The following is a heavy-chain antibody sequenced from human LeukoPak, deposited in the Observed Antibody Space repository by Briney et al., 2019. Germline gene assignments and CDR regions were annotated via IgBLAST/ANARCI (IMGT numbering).Heavy chain of an antibody. CDR3: ARDRGGSYSAIDY. Sequence: GGSLRLSCAASGFTFSSYSMNWVRQAPGKGLEWVSFISSSSSTIYYADAVKGRFTISRDNAKNSLYLQMNSLRAEDTAVYYCARDRGGSYSAIDYWGQGTLVTVSS. CDR2: ISSSSSTI. J-gene: IGHJ4*02. V-gene: IGHV3-48*04. D-gene: IGHD1-26*01. CDR1: GFTFSSYS.